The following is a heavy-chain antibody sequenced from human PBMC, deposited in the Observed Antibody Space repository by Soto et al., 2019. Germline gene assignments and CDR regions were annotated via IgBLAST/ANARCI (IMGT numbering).Heavy chain of an antibody. D-gene: IGHD2-2*01. CDR2: IYYSGST. Sequence: QLQLQESGPGLVKPSETLSLTCTVSGGSISSSSYYWGWIRQPPGKGLEWIGSIYYSGSTYYNPSLKSRVTKSVATSKNQFSLKLSSVTAADTAEYYCARHRGYCSSTSCYSNFDYWGQGTLVTVSS. V-gene: IGHV4-39*01. CDR3: ARHRGYCSSTSCYSNFDY. CDR1: GGSISSSSYY. J-gene: IGHJ4*02.